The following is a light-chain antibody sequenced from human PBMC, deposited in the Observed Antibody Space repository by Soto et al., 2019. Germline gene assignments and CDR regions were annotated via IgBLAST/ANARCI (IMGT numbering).Light chain of an antibody. CDR3: HHYNSWK. CDR2: TAS. Sequence: DIQMTQSPSSLSASVGDRVTITCRASQSIITYLNWYRQKPGKAPKLLIYTASSLESGVPTRLSGSGSGTDFTLTISCLQSEDFATYYCHHYNSWKFGQGTK. CDR1: QSIITY. J-gene: IGKJ1*01. V-gene: IGKV1-39*01.